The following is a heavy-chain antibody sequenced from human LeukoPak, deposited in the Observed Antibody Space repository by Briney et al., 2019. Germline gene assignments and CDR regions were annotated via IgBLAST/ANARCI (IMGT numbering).Heavy chain of an antibody. D-gene: IGHD3/OR15-3a*01. CDR3: AKDMDPYYYYGMDV. CDR2: ISWNSGSI. Sequence: GGSLRLSCAASGFTFDDYAMHWVRQAPGKGLEWVSGISWNSGSIGYADSVKGRFTLSRDNAKNSLYLQMNSLRAEDTALYYCAKDMDPYYYYGMDVWGQGTTVTVSS. V-gene: IGHV3-9*01. CDR1: GFTFDDYA. J-gene: IGHJ6*02.